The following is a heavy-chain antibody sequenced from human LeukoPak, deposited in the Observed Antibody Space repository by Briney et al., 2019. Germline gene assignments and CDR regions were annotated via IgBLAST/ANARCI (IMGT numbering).Heavy chain of an antibody. Sequence: PGGSLRLSCEASGFIFSSYEMNWVRQAPGKGLEWVSFISSSGRTMYYADSVKGRFTVSRDNAKNSVYLQMNSLRAEDTAVYYCARHTSGQPFDYWGQGTLVTVSS. CDR1: GFIFSSYE. V-gene: IGHV3-48*03. CDR2: ISSSGRTM. CDR3: ARHTSGQPFDY. J-gene: IGHJ4*02. D-gene: IGHD6-19*01.